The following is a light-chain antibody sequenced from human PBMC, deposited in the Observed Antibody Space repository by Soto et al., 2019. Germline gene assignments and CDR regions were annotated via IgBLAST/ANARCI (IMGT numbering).Light chain of an antibody. V-gene: IGLV2-11*01. CDR2: YVT. CDR3: YSNTGTYTSTV. CDR1: STDVGAYKY. J-gene: IGLJ1*01. Sequence: QSALTHPRSVAGPPGQSVTMSCTGTSTDVGAYKYVSLYQQHPGKAPKLILYYVTKRPSGVPDRFPGSKSGHTASLTISALQAEDGVDYYCYSNTGTYTSTVFGAGSKVTAL.